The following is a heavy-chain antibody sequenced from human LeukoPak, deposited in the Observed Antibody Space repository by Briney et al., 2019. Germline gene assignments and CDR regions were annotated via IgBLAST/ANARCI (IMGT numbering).Heavy chain of an antibody. CDR3: ARDRGGNFDL. J-gene: IGHJ2*01. V-gene: IGHV4-59*01. Sequence: SETLSLTCTVSGGSISSYYWSWIRQPPGKGLEWIGYIYYSGSTNYNPSLKSRVTISVDTSKNQFSLKLSSVTAADTAVFYCARDRGGNFDLWGRGTLVTVSS. CDR2: IYYSGST. D-gene: IGHD1-26*01. CDR1: GGSISSYY.